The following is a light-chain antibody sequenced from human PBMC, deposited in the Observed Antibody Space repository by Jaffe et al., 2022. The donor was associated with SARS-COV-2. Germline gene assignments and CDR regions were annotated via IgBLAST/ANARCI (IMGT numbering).Light chain of an antibody. V-gene: IGKV3-15*01. CDR1: QSVSSN. CDR3: QHYNNWPPYT. Sequence: EIVMTQSPATLSVSPGERATLSCRASQSVSSNLAWYQQKPGQPPRLLIYGASTRATAIPARFSGSGSGTDFTLTISSLQSEDFAVYFCQHYNNWPPYTFGQGTKLEIK. CDR2: GAS. J-gene: IGKJ2*01.